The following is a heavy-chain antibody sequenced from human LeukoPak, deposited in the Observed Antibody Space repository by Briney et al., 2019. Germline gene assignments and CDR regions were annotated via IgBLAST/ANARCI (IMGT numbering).Heavy chain of an antibody. J-gene: IGHJ1*01. D-gene: IGHD4-17*01. CDR2: MTSGGRDI. CDR3: ARDPNGNYVGAFDFQP. Sequence: GGSLRLSXAASGFTFATYAMTWVRQAPGKGLEWVSSMTSGGRDIYYADSVKGRFTISRDNYKNALYLQMNSLRAEDTAVYYCARDPNGNYVGAFDFQPWGPGTLVTVSS. CDR1: GFTFATYA. V-gene: IGHV3-23*01.